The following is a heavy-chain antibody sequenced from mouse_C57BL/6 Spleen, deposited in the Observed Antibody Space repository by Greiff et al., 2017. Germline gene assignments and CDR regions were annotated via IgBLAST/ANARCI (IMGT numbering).Heavy chain of an antibody. Sequence: VHVKQSGPELVKPGASVKISCKASGYSFTGYYMNWVKQSPEQSLEWIGEINPSTGGTTYNQKFKAKATLTVDKSSSTAYMQLKSLTSEDSAVYYCARTRGYFDYWGQGTTLTVSS. CDR2: INPSTGGT. CDR3: ARTRGYFDY. V-gene: IGHV1-42*01. CDR1: GYSFTGYY. J-gene: IGHJ2*01.